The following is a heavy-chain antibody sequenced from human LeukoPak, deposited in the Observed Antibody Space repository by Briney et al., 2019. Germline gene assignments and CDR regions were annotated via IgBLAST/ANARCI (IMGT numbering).Heavy chain of an antibody. Sequence: SETLSLTCTVSGGSISSGGYYWSWIRQHPGKGLEWIGYIYYSGSTNYNPSLKSRVTISVDTSKNQFSLKLSSVTAADTAVYYCARAGGYCSGGSCLLYYYYGMDVWGQGTTVTVSS. CDR1: GGSISSGGYY. J-gene: IGHJ6*02. CDR2: IYYSGST. D-gene: IGHD2-15*01. V-gene: IGHV4-61*08. CDR3: ARAGGYCSGGSCLLYYYYGMDV.